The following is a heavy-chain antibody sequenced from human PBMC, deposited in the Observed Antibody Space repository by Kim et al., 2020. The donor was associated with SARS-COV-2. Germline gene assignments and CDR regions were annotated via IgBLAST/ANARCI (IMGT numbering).Heavy chain of an antibody. CDR2: IRNKAYGGTT. CDR3: AREGLVGYCSGGSCPVDY. V-gene: IGHV3-49*03. D-gene: IGHD2-15*01. Sequence: GGSLRLSCTSSGFTFGDYAMSWFRRAPGKGLEWVGFIRNKAYGGTTEYAAAVKGRFTVSRDDSKDIAYLQMNSLKTEDTGLYYCAREGLVGYCSGGSCPVDYWGQGTPVIVSS. CDR1: GFTFGDYA. J-gene: IGHJ4*02.